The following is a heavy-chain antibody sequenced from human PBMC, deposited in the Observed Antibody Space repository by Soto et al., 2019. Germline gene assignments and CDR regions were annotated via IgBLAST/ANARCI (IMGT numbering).Heavy chain of an antibody. CDR3: SRGLITGSQYSGGWYYFDS. Sequence: SETLSLTCTVSGGSISSRPHYWGWIRQPPGEGLEWIGSIYYDGSTDYNPSLKSRVTISVDTSNNPFSLELSSVTAADTAVYFCSRGLITGSQYSGGWYYFDSWGQGTQVTVSS. CDR1: GGSISSRPHY. J-gene: IGHJ4*02. CDR2: IYYDGST. V-gene: IGHV4-39*07. D-gene: IGHD1-26*01.